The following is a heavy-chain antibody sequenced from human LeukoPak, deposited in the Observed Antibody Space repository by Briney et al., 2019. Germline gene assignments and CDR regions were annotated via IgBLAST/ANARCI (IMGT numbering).Heavy chain of an antibody. CDR3: AKGSVVVISTNYFDY. J-gene: IGHJ4*02. V-gene: IGHV1-2*02. CDR1: GYTFTGYY. CDR2: INPNSGGT. Sequence: ASVKVSCKASGYTFTGYYMHWVRQAPGQGLEWMGWINPNSGGTNYAQKFQGRVTMTRDTSISTAYMELSRLRSEDTAVYYCAKGSVVVISTNYFDYWGQGTLVTVSS. D-gene: IGHD3-22*01.